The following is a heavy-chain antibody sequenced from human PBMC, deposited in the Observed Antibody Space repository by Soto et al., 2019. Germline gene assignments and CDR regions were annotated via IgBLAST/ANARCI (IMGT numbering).Heavy chain of an antibody. V-gene: IGHV1-18*01. Sequence: ASVKVSCKASGYTFTTYDINWVRQAPGQGLEWMGWISGHNGNTNYAQKLQGRVTMTTDASASTAYMDLRSLRSDDTAVYFCARSGGSSSPLDYWGQGTLVTAPQ. J-gene: IGHJ4*02. CDR2: ISGHNGNT. CDR1: GYTFTTYD. CDR3: ARSGGSSSPLDY. D-gene: IGHD6-6*01.